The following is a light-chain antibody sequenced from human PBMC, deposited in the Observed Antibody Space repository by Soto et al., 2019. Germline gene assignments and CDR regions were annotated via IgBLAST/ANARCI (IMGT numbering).Light chain of an antibody. Sequence: QSALTQPASVSGSPGQSITISCTGTSSDIGGYNYVSWYQQHPGKAPKFMIYDVSNRPSGVSNRFSGSKSGNTASLTISGLQAEDEANYYCSSYTSSSTLEFGGGTKLTV. CDR1: SSDIGGYNY. CDR2: DVS. CDR3: SSYTSSSTLE. J-gene: IGLJ2*01. V-gene: IGLV2-14*01.